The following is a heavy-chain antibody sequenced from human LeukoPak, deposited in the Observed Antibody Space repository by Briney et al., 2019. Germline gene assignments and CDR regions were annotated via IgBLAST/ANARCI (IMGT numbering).Heavy chain of an antibody. V-gene: IGHV3-23*01. D-gene: IGHD3-9*01. Sequence: PGGSLRLSCAASGFTFSSYAMSWVRQAPGKGLEWVSAISGSGGSTYYADSVKGRFTISRDNSKNTLYPQMNSLRAEDTAVYYCAKVTPDDILTGSLADPWGQGTLVTVSS. CDR2: ISGSGGST. CDR1: GFTFSSYA. J-gene: IGHJ5*02. CDR3: AKVTPDDILTGSLADP.